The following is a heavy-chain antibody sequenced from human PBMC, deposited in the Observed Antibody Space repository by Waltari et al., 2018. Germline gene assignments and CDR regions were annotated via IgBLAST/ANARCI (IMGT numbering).Heavy chain of an antibody. CDR2: FDPEDGET. J-gene: IGHJ4*02. CDR1: GYTLPELS. Sequence: QVQLVQSGAEVKKPGASVTVSCKVSGYTLPELSMPWVRQAPGKGLEWMGGFDPEDGETIYAQKFQGRVTMTEDTSTDTAYMELSSLRSEDTAVYYCATDLYYYDSRTAEFDYWGQGTLVTVSS. CDR3: ATDLYYYDSRTAEFDY. V-gene: IGHV1-24*01. D-gene: IGHD3-22*01.